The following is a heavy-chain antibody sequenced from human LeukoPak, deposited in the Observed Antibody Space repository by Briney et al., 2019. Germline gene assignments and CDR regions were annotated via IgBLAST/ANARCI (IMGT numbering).Heavy chain of an antibody. CDR3: ARGPDIVVVTRGAFDI. V-gene: IGHV4-59*11. J-gene: IGHJ3*02. Sequence: SETLSLTCTVSGGSISSHYRSWIRQPPGKGLEWIGYIYYSGSTNYNPSLKSRVTISVDTSKNQFSLKLSSVTAADTAVYYCARGPDIVVVTRGAFDIWGQGTMVTVSS. CDR2: IYYSGST. D-gene: IGHD2-21*02. CDR1: GGSISSHY.